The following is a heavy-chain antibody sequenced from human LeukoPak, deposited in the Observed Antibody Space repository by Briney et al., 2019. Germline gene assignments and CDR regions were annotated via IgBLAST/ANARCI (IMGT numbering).Heavy chain of an antibody. Sequence: GGSLRLSCAASGFTFSSYSMNWVRQAPGKGLEWVSSISRSSSYIYYADSVKGRFTISRDNAKNSLYLQMNSLRAEDTAVYYCARARGTRVFDYWGQGTLVTVSS. CDR1: GFTFSSYS. V-gene: IGHV3-21*01. J-gene: IGHJ4*02. CDR2: ISRSSSYI. CDR3: ARARGTRVFDY. D-gene: IGHD4-17*01.